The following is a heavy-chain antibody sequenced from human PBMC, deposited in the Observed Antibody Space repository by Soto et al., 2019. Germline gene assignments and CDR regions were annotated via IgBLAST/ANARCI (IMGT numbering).Heavy chain of an antibody. V-gene: IGHV1-3*01. Sequence: ASVKVSCKASGYTFTSDAMHWLRQAPGQRLEWMGWINAGNGNTKYSQKFQGRVTITRDTSASTAYMELSSLRSEDTAVYYCARSIVVVTALDYWGQGTLVTVSS. CDR2: INAGNGNT. CDR1: GYTFTSDA. CDR3: ARSIVVVTALDY. J-gene: IGHJ4*02. D-gene: IGHD2-21*02.